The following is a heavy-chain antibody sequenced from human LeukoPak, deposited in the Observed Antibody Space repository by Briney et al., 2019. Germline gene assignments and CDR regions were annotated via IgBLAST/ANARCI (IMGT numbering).Heavy chain of an antibody. CDR3: AKDPSLVRGVMDNYYGMDV. CDR2: ISGSGSNT. Sequence: PGGSLRLSCAASGFTFSSYSMNWVRQAPGKGLEWVSAISGSGSNTYYADSVKGRFTISRDNSKNTLYLQMNSLRAEDTAVYYCAKDPSLVRGVMDNYYGMDVWGQGTTVTVSS. CDR1: GFTFSSYS. J-gene: IGHJ6*02. D-gene: IGHD3-10*01. V-gene: IGHV3-23*01.